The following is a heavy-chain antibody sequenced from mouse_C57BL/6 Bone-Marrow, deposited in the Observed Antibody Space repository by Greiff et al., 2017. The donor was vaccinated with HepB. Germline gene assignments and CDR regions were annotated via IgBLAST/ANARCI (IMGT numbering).Heavy chain of an antibody. J-gene: IGHJ2*01. D-gene: IGHD4-1*01. CDR1: GFTFSDYY. CDR3: ARAWVFDY. Sequence: EVQRVESEGGLVQPGSSMKLSCTASGFTFSDYYMAWVRQVPDKGLEWVANINYDGSSTYYLDSLKSRFIISRDNAKNILYLQMSSLKSEDTATYYCARAWVFDYWGQGTTLTVSS. V-gene: IGHV5-16*01. CDR2: INYDGSST.